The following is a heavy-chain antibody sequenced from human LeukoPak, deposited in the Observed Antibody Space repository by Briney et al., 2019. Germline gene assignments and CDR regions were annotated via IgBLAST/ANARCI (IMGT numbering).Heavy chain of an antibody. CDR2: INPNSGGT. J-gene: IGHJ6*03. CDR3: ARLQTGTTNYYYMDV. Sequence: ASMKVSCKASGYNFISYYMHWVRQAPGQGLEWMGWINPNSGGTNYAQKFQGRVTMTRDTSISTAYMELSRLRSDDTAVYYCARLQTGTTNYYYMDVWGKGTTVTVSS. D-gene: IGHD1-7*01. V-gene: IGHV1-2*02. CDR1: GYNFISYY.